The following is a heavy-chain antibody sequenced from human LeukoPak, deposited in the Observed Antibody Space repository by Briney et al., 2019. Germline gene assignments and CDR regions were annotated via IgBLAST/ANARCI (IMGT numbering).Heavy chain of an antibody. J-gene: IGHJ4*02. D-gene: IGHD5-12*01. V-gene: IGHV1-69*13. CDR2: IIPIFGTA. CDR1: GGTFISYA. Sequence: ASVKVSCKASGGTFISYAISWVRQAPGQGVEWMGGIIPIFGTANYAQKFQGRVTIIEDESTSTAYMEVSSLRSEDTAVYYCARGSFRSMVATLGEAFDYWGQGTLVTVSS. CDR3: ARGSFRSMVATLGEAFDY.